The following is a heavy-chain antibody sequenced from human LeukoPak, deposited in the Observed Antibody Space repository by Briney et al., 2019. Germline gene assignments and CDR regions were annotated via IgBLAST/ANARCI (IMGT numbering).Heavy chain of an antibody. J-gene: IGHJ4*02. Sequence: GGSLRLSCAASGFTFSSYGMHWVRQAPGKGLEWVAVISYDGSNKYYADSVKGRFTISRDNSKNTLYLQMNSLRAEDTAVYYCAKGPSRMVRGVIDYWGQGNLVTVSS. V-gene: IGHV3-30*18. CDR1: GFTFSSYG. D-gene: IGHD3-10*01. CDR3: AKGPSRMVRGVIDY. CDR2: ISYDGSNK.